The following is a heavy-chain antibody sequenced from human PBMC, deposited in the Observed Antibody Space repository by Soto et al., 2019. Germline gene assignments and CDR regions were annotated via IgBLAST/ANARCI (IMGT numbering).Heavy chain of an antibody. CDR2: INAGNGNT. J-gene: IGHJ5*02. CDR3: ARAAICISTSCYVGNWFDP. V-gene: IGHV1-3*01. CDR1: GYTFPNYA. D-gene: IGHD2-2*01. Sequence: ASVKVSCKASGYTFPNYAIHWVRQAPGQRLEWMGWINAGNGNTKYSQKFQGRVTITRDTSASTAYMELSSLRSEDTAVYYCARAAICISTSCYVGNWFDPWGKGTLVTVSS.